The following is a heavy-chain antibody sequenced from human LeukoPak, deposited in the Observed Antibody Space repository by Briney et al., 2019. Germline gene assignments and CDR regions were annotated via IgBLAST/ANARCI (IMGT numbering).Heavy chain of an antibody. CDR1: GFTFNSYS. J-gene: IGHJ4*02. D-gene: IGHD3-3*02. CDR2: ISSSSSTM. Sequence: GGSLRLSCAASGFTFNSYSMDWVRQAPGKGLEWVSYISSSSSTMYYADSVKGRFTISRDNSKNTLYLQMNSLRAEDTAVYYCAKDRNFAVVTLLDYWGQGTLVTVSS. V-gene: IGHV3-48*01. CDR3: AKDRNFAVVTLLDY.